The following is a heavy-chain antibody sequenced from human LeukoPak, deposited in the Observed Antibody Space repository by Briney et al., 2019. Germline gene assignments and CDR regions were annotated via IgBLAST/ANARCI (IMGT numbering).Heavy chain of an antibody. CDR2: ISSSSSYI. D-gene: IGHD3-22*01. Sequence: GGSLRLSCAASGFTFSSYSMNWVRQAPGKGLEWVSSISSSSSYIYYADSVKGRFTISRDNAKNSLYLQMNCLRAEDTAVYYCARRIGYYYDSSGYYYKYNWFDPWGQGTLVTVSS. CDR3: ARRIGYYYDSSGYYYKYNWFDP. CDR1: GFTFSSYS. J-gene: IGHJ5*02. V-gene: IGHV3-21*01.